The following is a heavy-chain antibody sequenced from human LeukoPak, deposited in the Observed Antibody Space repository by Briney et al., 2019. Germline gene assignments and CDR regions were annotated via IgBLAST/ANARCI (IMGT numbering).Heavy chain of an antibody. J-gene: IGHJ4*02. D-gene: IGHD6-13*01. V-gene: IGHV3-9*01. Sequence: GRSLRLSCAASGFTFDDYAMHWVRHAPGKGLEWVSGISWSSGSIVYADSVKGRFTISRDNAKNSLYLQMNSLSAEDTALYYCAKDITHSSSCPDYWGQGTLVTVSS. CDR3: AKDITHSSSCPDY. CDR2: ISWSSGSI. CDR1: GFTFDDYA.